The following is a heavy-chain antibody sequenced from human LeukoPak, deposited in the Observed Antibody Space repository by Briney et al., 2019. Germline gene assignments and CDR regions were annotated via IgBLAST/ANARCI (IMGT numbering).Heavy chain of an antibody. Sequence: SETLSLTCTVSGCSISSGYYWGWIRQPPGKGLEWIGSIYHSGSTYYNPSLKSRVTMSVDTSKNQFSLKLSSVTAADTAVYYCARAYSSSWYDFGYYYYYMDVWGKGTTVTVSS. J-gene: IGHJ6*03. V-gene: IGHV4-38-2*02. CDR1: GCSISSGYY. CDR2: IYHSGST. D-gene: IGHD6-13*01. CDR3: ARAYSSSWYDFGYYYYYMDV.